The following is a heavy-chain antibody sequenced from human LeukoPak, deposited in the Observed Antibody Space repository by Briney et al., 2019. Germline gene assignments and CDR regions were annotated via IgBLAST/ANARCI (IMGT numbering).Heavy chain of an antibody. CDR2: ISGSGSTI. Sequence: SGGSLRLSCAASGFTFSSYEMNWVRQAPGKGLEWVSYISGSGSTIYYADSVKGRFTISRDNAENSLYLQMHSLRAEDTAVYYCARDAVEVVGTGFDVWCQGTLVTVSS. J-gene: IGHJ4*02. V-gene: IGHV3-48*03. CDR3: ARDAVEVVGTGFDV. CDR1: GFTFSSYE. D-gene: IGHD3-22*01.